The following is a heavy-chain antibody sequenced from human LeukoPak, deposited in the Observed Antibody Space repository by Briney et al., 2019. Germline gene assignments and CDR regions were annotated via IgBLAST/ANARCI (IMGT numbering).Heavy chain of an antibody. CDR1: GYTFTSYD. Sequence: ASVKVSCKASGYTFTSYDINWVRQATGQGLEWMGWMNPNSGNTGYAQKFQGRVTMTRNTSISTAYMELSSLRSEDTAVYYCARGGSSIAALDYYYGMDVWGQGTTVTVSS. J-gene: IGHJ6*02. V-gene: IGHV1-8*01. D-gene: IGHD6-6*01. CDR3: ARGGSSIAALDYYYGMDV. CDR2: MNPNSGNT.